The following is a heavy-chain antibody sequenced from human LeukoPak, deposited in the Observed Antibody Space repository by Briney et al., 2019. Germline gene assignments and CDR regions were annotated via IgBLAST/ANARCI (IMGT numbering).Heavy chain of an antibody. CDR1: GFTFSSYA. CDR3: ARDDRYSSGWLYFDY. CDR2: ISSNGGST. Sequence: PGGSLRLSCAASGFTFSSYAMHWVRQAPGKGLEYVSAISSNGGSTYYANSVRGRFTISRDNSKNTLYLQMNSLRAEDTAVYYCARDDRYSSGWLYFDYWGQGTLVTVSS. V-gene: IGHV3-64*01. D-gene: IGHD6-19*01. J-gene: IGHJ4*02.